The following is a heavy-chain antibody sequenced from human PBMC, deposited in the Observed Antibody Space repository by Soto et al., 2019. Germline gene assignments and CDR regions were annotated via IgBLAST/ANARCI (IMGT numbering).Heavy chain of an antibody. CDR2: IYYSGST. V-gene: IGHV4-61*01. CDR3: ARGITMVRGPNWFDP. J-gene: IGHJ5*02. D-gene: IGHD3-10*01. CDR1: GGSVSSGSYY. Sequence: SETLSLTCTVSGGSVSSGSYYWSWIRQPPGKGLEWIGYIYYSGSTNYNPSLKSRVTISVDTSKNRFSLKLSSVTAADTAVYYCARGITMVRGPNWFDPWGQGTLVTVSS.